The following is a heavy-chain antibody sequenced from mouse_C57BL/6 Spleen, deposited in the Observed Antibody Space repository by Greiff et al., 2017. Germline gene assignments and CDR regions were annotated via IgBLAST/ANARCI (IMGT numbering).Heavy chain of an antibody. J-gene: IGHJ4*01. CDR1: GFTFSDYG. CDR3: ARPPTGTDAMDY. V-gene: IGHV5-17*01. D-gene: IGHD4-1*02. Sequence: EVMLVESGGGLVKPGGSLKLSCAASGFTFSDYGMHWVRQAPEKGLEWVAYISSGSSTIYYADTVKGRFTISRDNAKNTLFLQMTSLRSEDTAMYYCARPPTGTDAMDYWGQGTSVTVSS. CDR2: ISSGSSTI.